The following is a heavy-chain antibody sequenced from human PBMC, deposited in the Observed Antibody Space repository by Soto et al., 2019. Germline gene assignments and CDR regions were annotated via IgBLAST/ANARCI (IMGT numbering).Heavy chain of an antibody. D-gene: IGHD2-8*02. J-gene: IGHJ4*01. Sequence: PSETLSLTGAVSGGSVSSNNGWTWVRQPPEQGLEWIGEIYQSGSTNYNPSHRSRVTISVDKFKNQFSRKLTSVTAPDTAVYFRASPGYCSGADRHVTRWGQGVLVT. V-gene: IGHV4-4*02. CDR1: GGSVSSNNG. CDR3: ASPGYCSGADRHVTR. CDR2: IYQSGST.